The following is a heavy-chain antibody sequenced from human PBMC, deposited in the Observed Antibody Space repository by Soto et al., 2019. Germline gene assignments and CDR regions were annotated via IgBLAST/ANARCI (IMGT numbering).Heavy chain of an antibody. V-gene: IGHV3-74*01. Sequence: GGSLRLSCTASEITLNIYWMHWIRQAPGKGLVWVSRINPQSTTLTYADSVTGRFTISRDSAKNTLYLQMNGLSAEDTAIYYCTKDTFGAWASWGQGTLVTVSS. J-gene: IGHJ5*02. CDR2: INPQSTTL. D-gene: IGHD3-10*01. CDR3: TKDTFGAWAS. CDR1: EITLNIYW.